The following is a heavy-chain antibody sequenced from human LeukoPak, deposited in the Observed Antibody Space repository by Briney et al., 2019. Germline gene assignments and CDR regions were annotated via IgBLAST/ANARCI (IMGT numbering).Heavy chain of an antibody. J-gene: IGHJ4*02. CDR2: IYYSGST. CDR1: GGSINTYY. CDR3: ARHLPVRAGAARFLDY. V-gene: IGHV4-59*08. D-gene: IGHD4/OR15-4a*01. Sequence: SETLSLTCTVSGGSINTYYWSWIRQPPGKGLEWIGYIYYSGSTNYNPSLKSRVTISVDMSNNQVSLKLSSVTTADTAIYYCARHLPVRAGAARFLDYWGQGTLVTVSS.